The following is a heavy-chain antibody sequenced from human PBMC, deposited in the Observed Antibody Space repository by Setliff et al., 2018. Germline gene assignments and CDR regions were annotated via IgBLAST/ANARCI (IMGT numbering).Heavy chain of an antibody. Sequence: KASETLSLTCTVSGGPFSGASIWSWIRQPPGKGLEFIGYVYYSGTAKYDPSLESRAIMSVDASKNQISLKLDSVTAADTAVYYCAKGGTYRYFDFWGQGALVTVSS. D-gene: IGHD1-26*01. CDR1: GGPFSGAS. CDR2: VYYSGTA. CDR3: AKGGTYRYFDF. J-gene: IGHJ4*02. V-gene: IGHV4-59*01.